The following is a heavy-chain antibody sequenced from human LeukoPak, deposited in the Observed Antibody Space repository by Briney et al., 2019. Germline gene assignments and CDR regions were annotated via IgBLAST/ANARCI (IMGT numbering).Heavy chain of an antibody. CDR1: GFTYDDFG. V-gene: IGHV3-30*02. Sequence: GGSLRLSCAASGFTYDDFGMSWVRQAPGKGLEWVAFIRYDGSNKYYADSVKGRFTISRDNSKNTLYLQMNSLRAEDTAVYYCAKGYGGNSENFDYWGQGTLVTVSS. D-gene: IGHD4-23*01. J-gene: IGHJ4*02. CDR3: AKGYGGNSENFDY. CDR2: IRYDGSNK.